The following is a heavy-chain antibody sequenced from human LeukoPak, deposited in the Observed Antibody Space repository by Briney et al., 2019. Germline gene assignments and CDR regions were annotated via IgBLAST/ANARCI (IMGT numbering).Heavy chain of an antibody. J-gene: IGHJ4*02. Sequence: SVKVSCKASGYTFTSYGISWVRQAPGQGLEWMGGIIPIFGTANYAQKFQGRVTITTDESTSTAYMELSSLRSEDTAVYYCARGGQLWLFDYWGQGTLVTVSS. CDR1: GYTFTSYG. CDR2: IIPIFGTA. D-gene: IGHD5-18*01. CDR3: ARGGQLWLFDY. V-gene: IGHV1-69*05.